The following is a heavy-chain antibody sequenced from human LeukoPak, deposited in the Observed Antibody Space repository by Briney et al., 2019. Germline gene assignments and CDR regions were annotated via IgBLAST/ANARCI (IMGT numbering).Heavy chain of an antibody. V-gene: IGHV4-30-4*01. CDR3: AAERSPLDAFDI. CDR2: IYYSGST. J-gene: IGHJ3*02. CDR1: GGSISSGDYY. D-gene: IGHD1-1*01. Sequence: SQTLSLTCTVSGGSISSGDYYWSWLRQPPGKGLEWIGYIYYSGSTYDNPSLKSVVTISVDTSKNQFSLKLSSVTAADTAVYYCAAERSPLDAFDIWGQGTMVTVSS.